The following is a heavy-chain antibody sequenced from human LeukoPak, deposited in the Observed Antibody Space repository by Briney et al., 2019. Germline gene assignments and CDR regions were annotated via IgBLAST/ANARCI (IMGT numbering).Heavy chain of an antibody. CDR1: GGSFSGYY. D-gene: IGHD2-15*01. Sequence: SETLSLTCAVYGGSFSGYYWSWIRQPPGKGLEWIGEINHSGSTNYNPSLKSRVTISVDTSKNQFSLKLSSVTAADTAVYYCARGYCSGGSCYSVYYYYYYMDVWGKGTTVTVSS. V-gene: IGHV4-34*01. J-gene: IGHJ6*03. CDR2: INHSGST. CDR3: ARGYCSGGSCYSVYYYYYYMDV.